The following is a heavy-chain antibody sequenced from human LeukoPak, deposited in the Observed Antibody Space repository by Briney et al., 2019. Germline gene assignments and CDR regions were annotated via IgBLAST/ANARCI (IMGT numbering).Heavy chain of an antibody. CDR2: INHSGST. CDR1: GGSFSGYY. CDR3: ARGGIVVVVAATGWFDP. V-gene: IGHV4-34*01. Sequence: PSETLSLTCAVYGGSFSGYYWSWIRHPPGKGLEWIGEINHSGSTNYNPSLKSRVTISVDTSKNQFSLKLSAVTAADTAVYYCARGGIVVVVAATGWFDPWGQGTLVTVSS. J-gene: IGHJ5*02. D-gene: IGHD2-15*01.